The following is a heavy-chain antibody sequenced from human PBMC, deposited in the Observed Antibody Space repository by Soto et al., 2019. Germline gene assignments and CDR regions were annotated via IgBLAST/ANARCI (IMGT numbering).Heavy chain of an antibody. D-gene: IGHD6-19*01. J-gene: IGHJ4*02. Sequence: ESGGVLVQPGGSLGLSCVASGFTFDSHWMHWVRQAPGEGLVWVSRIKTDGYAAAYADSVKGRFTISRDNTKNTVYLQMNSLRAEDTAVYFCVRESGVAADCWGQGTLVTVSS. CDR1: GFTFDSHW. CDR3: VRESGVAADC. V-gene: IGHV3-74*01. CDR2: IKTDGYAA.